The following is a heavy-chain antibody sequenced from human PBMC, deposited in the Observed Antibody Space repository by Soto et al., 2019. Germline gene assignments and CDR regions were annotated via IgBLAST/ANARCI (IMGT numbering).Heavy chain of an antibody. Sequence: SETLSLTCTVSGGSISSDYWSWIRQPPGKGLEWIGYIYYSENTNYNPSLKSRVTISLDTSKKQFSLKLSSVTAADTAVYYCAREVGGLIDYGDQETLFTVSS. CDR1: GGSISSDY. J-gene: IGHJ4*02. D-gene: IGHD3-16*01. V-gene: IGHV4-59*01. CDR2: IYYSENT. CDR3: AREVGGLIDY.